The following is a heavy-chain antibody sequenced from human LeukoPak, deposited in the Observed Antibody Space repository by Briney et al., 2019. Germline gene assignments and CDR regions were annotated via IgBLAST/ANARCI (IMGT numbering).Heavy chain of an antibody. Sequence: KPSETLSLTCTVSGGSISSHYWSWIRQPPGKRLEWIGYIYYSGNTDYNPSLNNRVTISIDTSRTQFSLRLRSVTAADSAVYYCARVAGFYDYWSAYPYYFDYWGPGTLVTVSS. J-gene: IGHJ4*02. V-gene: IGHV4-59*11. D-gene: IGHD3-3*01. CDR3: ARVAGFYDYWSAYPYYFDY. CDR1: GGSISSHY. CDR2: IYYSGNT.